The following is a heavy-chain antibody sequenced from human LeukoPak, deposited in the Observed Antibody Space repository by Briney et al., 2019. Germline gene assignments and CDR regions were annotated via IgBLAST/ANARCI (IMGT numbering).Heavy chain of an antibody. CDR3: ARDPVDGYSHYDF. J-gene: IGHJ4*02. V-gene: IGHV1-69*04. D-gene: IGHD5-24*01. Sequence: ASVKVSCKASGGTFSSYAISWVRQAPGQGLEWMGRIIPILGIANYAQKFQGRVTITADKSTSTAYMELTSLTSDDTAIYYCARDPVDGYSHYDFWGQGTLVTVSS. CDR2: IIPILGIA. CDR1: GGTFSSYA.